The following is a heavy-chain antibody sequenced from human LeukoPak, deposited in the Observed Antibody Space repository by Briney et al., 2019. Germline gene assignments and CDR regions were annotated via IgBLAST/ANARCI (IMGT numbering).Heavy chain of an antibody. CDR2: IWYDGHNN. CDR3: AREWGLIAVAGGPGY. V-gene: IGHV3-33*01. D-gene: IGHD2-21*01. J-gene: IGHJ4*02. CDR1: GFTFSKYG. Sequence: GGSLRLSCVASGFTFSKYGMHWVRQAPGKGLQWLAIIWYDGHNNYYADSVKGRFTISRDNSKNTLFLEMNDLKAEDTAVYYCAREWGLIAVAGGPGYWGQGTLVTVSS.